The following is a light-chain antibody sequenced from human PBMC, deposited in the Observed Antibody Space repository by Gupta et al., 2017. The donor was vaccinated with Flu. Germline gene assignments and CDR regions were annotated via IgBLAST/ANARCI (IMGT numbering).Light chain of an antibody. Sequence: EIQMTQSPSSLSASVGDRVTITCRASQSISRYLKWYQQRPGKAPKLLISVASILQSGVPSRFSGGGSGTDCTLTSNSLQPEVVATYFCQQTYRAPLTFGQGTKVEIK. CDR3: QQTYRAPLT. CDR2: VAS. V-gene: IGKV1-39*01. CDR1: QSISRY. J-gene: IGKJ1*01.